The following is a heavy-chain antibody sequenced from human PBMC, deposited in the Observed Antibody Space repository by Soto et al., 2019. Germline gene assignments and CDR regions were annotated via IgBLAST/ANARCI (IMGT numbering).Heavy chain of an antibody. CDR3: ASTVNFIAVAGFFDY. CDR1: GDSINSDKYY. V-gene: IGHV4-39*01. CDR2: IYFRGNT. Sequence: SETLSLTCSVSGDSINSDKYYWGWIRQPPGKGLEWIGSIYFRGNTYYNPSLQTRVTISLDKSKSQFSLKLNSVTAADSAVYFCASTVNFIAVAGFFDYWGQGTLVTVSS. D-gene: IGHD6-19*01. J-gene: IGHJ4*02.